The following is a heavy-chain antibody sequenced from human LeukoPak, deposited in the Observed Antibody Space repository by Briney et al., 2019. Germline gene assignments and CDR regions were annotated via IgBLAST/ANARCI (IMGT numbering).Heavy chain of an antibody. D-gene: IGHD3-22*01. CDR2: IKQDGTEK. V-gene: IGHV3-7*01. CDR3: ATQSYYYDSSGYYIT. CDR1: GFTFSKFW. Sequence: GGSLRLSCAASGFTFSKFWMNWVRHTPGKGLEWVASIKQDGTEKYYADSVKGRFTISRDNGKNSLYLQMSSLRAEDTAIYYCATQSYYYDSSGYYITWGQGTLVTVSS. J-gene: IGHJ4*02.